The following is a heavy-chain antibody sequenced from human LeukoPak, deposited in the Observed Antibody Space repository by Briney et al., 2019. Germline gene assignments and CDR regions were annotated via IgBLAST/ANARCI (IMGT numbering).Heavy chain of an antibody. CDR1: GYTFTSYG. J-gene: IGHJ4*02. V-gene: IGHV1-18*01. CDR2: ISAYNGNT. CDR3: ARVGKSSGSSFHFDY. D-gene: IGHD6-19*01. Sequence: ASVKVSCKASGYTFTSYGISWVRQAPGQGLEWMGWISAYNGNTNYAQKLQGRVTMTTDTSTSTAYMELRSLRSDDTAVYYCARVGKSSGSSFHFDYWGQGTLVTVSS.